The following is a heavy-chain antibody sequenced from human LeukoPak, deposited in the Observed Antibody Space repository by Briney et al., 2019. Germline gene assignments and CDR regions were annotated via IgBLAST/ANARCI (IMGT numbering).Heavy chain of an antibody. Sequence: PSETLSLTCAVSGGSISSYYWSWIRQPAGKGLEWIGRIYTSGSTNYNPSLKSRVTMSVDTSKNQFSLKLSSVTAADTAVYYCARGYSSGWFSPPFDYWGQGTLVIVSS. CDR2: IYTSGST. D-gene: IGHD6-19*01. V-gene: IGHV4-4*07. CDR1: GGSISSYY. CDR3: ARGYSSGWFSPPFDY. J-gene: IGHJ4*02.